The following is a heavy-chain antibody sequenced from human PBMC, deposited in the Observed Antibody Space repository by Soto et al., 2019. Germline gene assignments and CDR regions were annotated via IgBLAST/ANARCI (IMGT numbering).Heavy chain of an antibody. D-gene: IGHD3-10*01. CDR3: AKDGRGSGSHYNSFGY. CDR2: IYSTGTT. V-gene: IGHV3-53*01. J-gene: IGHJ4*02. CDR1: GFTVGNNY. Sequence: ESGGGLIQPGGSLKLSCAASGFTVGNNYMSWVRQAPGKGLEWVSLIYSTGTTKYADSVKGRFTVYRDNAKNTLYLQMNSLRAEDTAVYYFAKDGRGSGSHYNSFGYWGQGTLVTVSS.